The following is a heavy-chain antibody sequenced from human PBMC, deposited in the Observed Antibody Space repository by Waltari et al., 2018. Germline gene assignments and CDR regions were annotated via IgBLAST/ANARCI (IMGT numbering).Heavy chain of an antibody. CDR1: GASVNSDNW. J-gene: IGHJ4*02. CDR3: ARHTAVPYTRGFDY. CDR2: ISRAGRT. D-gene: IGHD3-16*01. Sequence: QVQLQESGPGLVKPSETLSLTCAVSGASVNSDNWWSWVRQSPGAGLEWIGEISRAGRTNYDPSLQSRVTISIDTSRNHLSLKVTSVPAADTAFYYCARHTAVPYTRGFDYWGQGLLVIVSS. V-gene: IGHV4-4*02.